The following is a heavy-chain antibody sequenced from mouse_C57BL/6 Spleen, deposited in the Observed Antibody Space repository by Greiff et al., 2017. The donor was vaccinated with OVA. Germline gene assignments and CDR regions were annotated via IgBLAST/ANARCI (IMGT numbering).Heavy chain of an antibody. CDR2: IYPGDGDT. J-gene: IGHJ1*03. CDR1: GYAFSSSW. CDR3: ARWDYGSSYDWYFDV. Sequence: QVQLKESGPELVKPGASVKISCKASGYAFSSSWMNWVKQRPGKGLEWIGRIYPGDGDTNYNGKFKGKATLTADKSSSTAYMQLSSLTSEDSAVYFCARWDYGSSYDWYFDVWGTGTTVTVSS. D-gene: IGHD1-1*01. V-gene: IGHV1-82*01.